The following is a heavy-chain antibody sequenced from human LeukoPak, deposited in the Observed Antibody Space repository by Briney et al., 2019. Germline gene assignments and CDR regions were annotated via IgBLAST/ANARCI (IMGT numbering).Heavy chain of an antibody. Sequence: ASVKVSCKASGYTFTSHYIHWVRQAPGQGLEWMGWINPNSGGTNYAQKFQGRVTMTGDTSISTTYMELSSLRSDDTAVYYCARGTPVSKPLMSYWGQGTLVTVSS. V-gene: IGHV1-2*02. D-gene: IGHD2-8*01. CDR2: INPNSGGT. CDR1: GYTFTSHY. J-gene: IGHJ4*02. CDR3: ARGTPVSKPLMSY.